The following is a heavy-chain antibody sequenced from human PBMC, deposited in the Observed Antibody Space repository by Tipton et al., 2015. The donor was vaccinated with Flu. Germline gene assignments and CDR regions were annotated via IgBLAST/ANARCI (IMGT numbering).Heavy chain of an antibody. V-gene: IGHV4-4*02. CDR3: ARSSTRGESDF. J-gene: IGHJ4*02. D-gene: IGHD3-16*01. Sequence: SLRLSCAVSGGSISGRSWWSWVRQPPGKGLEWIGEIYHSGSTNYNPSLKSRVTVSIDKSKNQISLKLTSVSVADTAVYYCARSSTRGESDFWGQGILVTVSS. CDR2: IYHSGST. CDR1: GGSISGRSW.